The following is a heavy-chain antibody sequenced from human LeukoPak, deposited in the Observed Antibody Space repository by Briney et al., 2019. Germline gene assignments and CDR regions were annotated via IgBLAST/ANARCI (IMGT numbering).Heavy chain of an antibody. V-gene: IGHV4-34*01. CDR2: INHSGST. Sequence: SETLSPTCAVYGGSFSGYYWSWIRQPPGKGLEWIGEINHSGSTNYNPSLKSRVTISVDTSKNQFSLKLSSVTAADTAVYYCAREGGLRYFDWLFDYFDSWGQGTRVTVSS. J-gene: IGHJ4*02. CDR3: AREGGLRYFDWLFDYFDS. CDR1: GGSFSGYY. D-gene: IGHD3-9*01.